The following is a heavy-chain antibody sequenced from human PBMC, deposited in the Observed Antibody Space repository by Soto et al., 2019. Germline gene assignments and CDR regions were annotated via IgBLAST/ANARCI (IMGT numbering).Heavy chain of an antibody. J-gene: IGHJ4*02. CDR1: GFTFSSYA. Sequence: GGSLRLSCAASGFTFSSYAMHWVRQAPGKGLEWVAVISYDGSNKYYADSVKGRLTISRDNSKNTLYLQMNSLRAEDTAVHYCARDLLWASIAAADYWGQGTLVTVSS. D-gene: IGHD6-13*01. CDR3: ARDLLWASIAAADY. CDR2: ISYDGSNK. V-gene: IGHV3-30-3*01.